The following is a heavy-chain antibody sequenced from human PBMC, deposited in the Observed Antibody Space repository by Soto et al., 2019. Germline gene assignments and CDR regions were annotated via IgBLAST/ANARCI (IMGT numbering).Heavy chain of an antibody. CDR2: ISSSGSYI. CDR3: ARDRRDGYNFDY. V-gene: IGHV3-21*01. D-gene: IGHD5-12*01. Sequence: EVQLVESGGGLVKPGGSLRLSCAASGFTFSSYSMNWVRQAPGKGLEWVSSISSSGSYIYYADSVKGRFTISRDNAKNSLYLQMNSLRAEDTAVYYCARDRRDGYNFDYWGQGTLVTVSS. J-gene: IGHJ4*02. CDR1: GFTFSSYS.